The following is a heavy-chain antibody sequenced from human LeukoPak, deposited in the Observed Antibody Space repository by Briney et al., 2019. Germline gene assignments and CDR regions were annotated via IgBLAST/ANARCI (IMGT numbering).Heavy chain of an antibody. J-gene: IGHJ4*02. Sequence: PGGSLRLSCVASGFTVSGNYMSWVRQAPRKGLEWVSVIYSGGSTYYADSVRGRFTISRHNSMNTLYLQMNSLRAEDTAVYYCARGAVEMATIYLDYWGQGTLVTVSS. CDR3: ARGAVEMATIYLDY. CDR2: IYSGGST. CDR1: GFTVSGNY. V-gene: IGHV3-53*04. D-gene: IGHD5-24*01.